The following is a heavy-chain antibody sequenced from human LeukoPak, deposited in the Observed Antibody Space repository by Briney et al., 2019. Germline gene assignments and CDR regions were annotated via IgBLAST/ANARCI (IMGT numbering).Heavy chain of an antibody. V-gene: IGHV5-51*01. Sequence: GDSLKISRNDSRYSITSYRISWVRPMPGEGLECVRIFHSGDSDTIYCPSFLFHFSISAGKSISTPYLQLSSLTASATAIHYFARRGWDPAAFDIWGQGTMVTVS. J-gene: IGHJ3*02. CDR1: RYSITSYR. CDR2: FHSGDSDT. D-gene: IGHD1-26*01. CDR3: ARRGWDPAAFDI.